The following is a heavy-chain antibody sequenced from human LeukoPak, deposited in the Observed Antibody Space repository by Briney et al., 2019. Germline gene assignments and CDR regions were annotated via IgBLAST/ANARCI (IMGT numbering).Heavy chain of an antibody. Sequence: SETLSLTCAVYGGSFSGYYWSWIRQPPGKGLEWIGEINHSGSTNYNPSLESRVTISVDTSKNQFSLKLSSVTAADTAVYYCARGGLRYFDWLHRSYYFDYWGQGTLVTVSS. CDR2: INHSGST. D-gene: IGHD3-9*01. V-gene: IGHV4-34*01. J-gene: IGHJ4*02. CDR1: GGSFSGYY. CDR3: ARGGLRYFDWLHRSYYFDY.